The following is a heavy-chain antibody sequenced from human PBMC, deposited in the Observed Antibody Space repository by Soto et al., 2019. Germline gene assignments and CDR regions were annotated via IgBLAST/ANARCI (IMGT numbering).Heavy chain of an antibody. Sequence: QVQLQESGPGLVKPSETLSLTCTVSGGSISSYYWSWIRQPAGKGLEWIGRIYTSGSTNYNPSLKSRVTMSVDTSKNQFSLTLSSVTAADTAVYYCARDRGGYYDFWSGPARYWFDPWGQGTLVTVSS. D-gene: IGHD3-3*01. CDR2: IYTSGST. J-gene: IGHJ5*02. CDR1: GGSISSYY. V-gene: IGHV4-4*07. CDR3: ARDRGGYYDFWSGPARYWFDP.